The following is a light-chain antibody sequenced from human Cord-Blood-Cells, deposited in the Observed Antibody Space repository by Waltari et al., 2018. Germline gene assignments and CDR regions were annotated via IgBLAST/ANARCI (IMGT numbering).Light chain of an antibody. J-gene: IGKJ4*01. CDR1: QGVSSY. CDR2: DAS. CDR3: QRRSNWPPLT. V-gene: IGKV3-11*01. Sequence: EIVLTHSTATMSLSPGERATLSCRCRQGVSSYLAWYKQKHGQALRLLIYDASDRAIGIPARLSGSGSETDFTLTISSLEPEHDAVYYCQRRSNWPPLTFGGGTKVEIK.